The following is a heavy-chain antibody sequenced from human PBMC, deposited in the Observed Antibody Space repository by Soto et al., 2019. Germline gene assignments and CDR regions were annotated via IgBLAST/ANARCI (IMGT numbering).Heavy chain of an antibody. V-gene: IGHV4-39*01. J-gene: IGHJ6*02. CDR2: IYYSVST. Sequence: SETLSLTCTLSGRSISSSSYYWGWIRQQPGKGLEWIGSIYYSVSTYYNPSLKSRVTISVDTSRNQFSLKLSSVTAADTAVYYCAVVAATLYYYYGMDVWGQGTTVTVSS. D-gene: IGHD2-15*01. CDR1: GRSISSSSYY. CDR3: AVVAATLYYYYGMDV.